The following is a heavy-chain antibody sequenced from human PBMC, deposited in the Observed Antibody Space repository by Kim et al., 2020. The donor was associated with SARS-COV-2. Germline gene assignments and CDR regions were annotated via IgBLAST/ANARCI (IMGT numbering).Heavy chain of an antibody. V-gene: IGHV3-15*01. J-gene: IGHJ1*01. D-gene: IGHD6-19*01. CDR1: GITFSNAW. CDR3: TTYYIAVNFHH. Sequence: GGSLRLSCAASGITFSNAWMSWVRQAPGKGLEWVGRIKSKTDGGTTDYAAPVKGRFTISRDDSKNTLYLQMNSLKIEDTAVYYCTTYYIAVNFHHWGQGTLVTVSS. CDR2: IKSKTDGGTT.